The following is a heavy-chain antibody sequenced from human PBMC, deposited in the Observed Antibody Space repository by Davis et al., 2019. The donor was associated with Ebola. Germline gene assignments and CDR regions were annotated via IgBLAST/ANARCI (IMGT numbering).Heavy chain of an antibody. CDR3: ADPLSSV. Sequence: GASLRLSCVGSGFNFSHYAMGWVRQIPGRGLECVSVISNLAMKTFYSDSVQGRFIISRDNSKSIVSLQMNNLRVDDTAIYYCADPLSSVWDQGTTVTVS. V-gene: IGHV3-23*01. D-gene: IGHD2/OR15-2a*01. CDR2: ISNLAMKT. J-gene: IGHJ6*02. CDR1: GFNFSHYA.